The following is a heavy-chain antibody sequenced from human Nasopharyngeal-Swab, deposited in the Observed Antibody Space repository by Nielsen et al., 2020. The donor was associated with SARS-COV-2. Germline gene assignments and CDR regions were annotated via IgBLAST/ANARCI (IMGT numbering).Heavy chain of an antibody. CDR3: ARDGNFWSGYPLSADY. Sequence: ASVKVSCKASGYTFTSYAMHWVRQAPGQRLEWMGWINAGNGNTKYSQKFQGRVAITRDTSASTAYMELSSLRSEDTAVYYCARDGNFWSGYPLSADYWGQGTLVTVSS. D-gene: IGHD3-3*01. V-gene: IGHV1-3*01. J-gene: IGHJ4*02. CDR1: GYTFTSYA. CDR2: INAGNGNT.